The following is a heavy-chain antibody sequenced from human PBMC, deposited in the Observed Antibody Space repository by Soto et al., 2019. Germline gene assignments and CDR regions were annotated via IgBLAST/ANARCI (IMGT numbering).Heavy chain of an antibody. D-gene: IGHD3-10*01. V-gene: IGHV1-3*01. CDR1: GYTFTSYA. CDR3: ARDHHKRANSGTLDY. J-gene: IGHJ4*02. CDR2: INAGNGNT. Sequence: ASVKVSCKASGYTFTSYAMHWVRQAPGQRLEWMGWINAGNGNTKYSQKFQGRVTITRDTSASTAYMELSSLRSEDTAVYYCARDHHKRANSGTLDYGGKGTLVTVSS.